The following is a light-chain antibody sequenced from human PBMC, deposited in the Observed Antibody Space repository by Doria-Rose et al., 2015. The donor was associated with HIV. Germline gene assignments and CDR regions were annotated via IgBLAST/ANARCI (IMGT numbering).Light chain of an antibody. CDR1: SLRSYY. Sequence: SVALGQTVRITCQGDSLRSYYASWYQQKPGQAPVLVIYGKNNRPSGIPDRFSGSSSGNTASLTITGAQAEDEADYYCNSRDSSGNHQVFGTGTKVTVL. CDR2: GKN. J-gene: IGLJ1*01. V-gene: IGLV3-19*01. CDR3: NSRDSSGNHQV.